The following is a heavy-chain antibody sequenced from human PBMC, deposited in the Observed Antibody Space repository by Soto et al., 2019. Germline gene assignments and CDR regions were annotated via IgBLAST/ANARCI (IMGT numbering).Heavy chain of an antibody. CDR1: GYSFTSYW. D-gene: IGHD2-15*01. V-gene: IGHV5-51*01. J-gene: IGHJ6*02. CDR2: IYPGDSDT. CDR3: ARLRYCSGGSCYSNYYYYGMDV. Sequence: GESLKISCKGSGYSFTSYWIGWVRQMPGKGLEWMGIIYPGDSDTRYSPSFQGQVTISADKSISTAYLQWSSLKASDTAMYYFARLRYCSGGSCYSNYYYYGMDVWGQGTTVTVSS.